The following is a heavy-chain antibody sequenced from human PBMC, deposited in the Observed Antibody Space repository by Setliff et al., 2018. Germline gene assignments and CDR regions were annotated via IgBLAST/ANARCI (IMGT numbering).Heavy chain of an antibody. CDR1: GYTFATYG. D-gene: IGHD4-17*01. CDR3: ARDLSTTVMTRSWYYFDY. CDR2: ISPYNSNT. Sequence: VASVKVSCRASGYTFATYGISWVRQAPGQGLEWMGWISPYNSNTNYAQNFHVRVTMATDTSTSTAYMELRSLRSDDTAMYYCARDLSTTVMTRSWYYFDYWGQGTWVTSPQ. V-gene: IGHV1-18*01. J-gene: IGHJ4*02.